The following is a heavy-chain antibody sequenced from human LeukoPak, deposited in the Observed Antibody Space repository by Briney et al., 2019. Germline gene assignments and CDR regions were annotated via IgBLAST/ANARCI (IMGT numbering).Heavy chain of an antibody. D-gene: IGHD3-3*01. Sequence: GGSLRLSCAASGFTFNTYWMAWVRQAPGKGLEWVSAISGSGGSTYYADSVKGRFTISRDNSENTLYLQMNSLRAEDTAVYYCARKNYDFLSGGPKHFDYWGQGTLVTVSS. J-gene: IGHJ4*02. V-gene: IGHV3-23*01. CDR3: ARKNYDFLSGGPKHFDY. CDR1: GFTFNTYW. CDR2: ISGSGGST.